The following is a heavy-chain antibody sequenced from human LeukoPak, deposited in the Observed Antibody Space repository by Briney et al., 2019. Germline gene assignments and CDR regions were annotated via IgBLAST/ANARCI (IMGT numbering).Heavy chain of an antibody. CDR1: GFTFDDYG. CDR2: IYHSGST. CDR3: ARLAILRLGELSSPHNWFDP. Sequence: GSLRLSCAASGFTFDDYGMSWVRQAPGKGLEWIGSIYHSGSTYYNPSLKSRVTISVDTSKNQFSLKLSSVTAADTAVYYCARLAILRLGELSSPHNWFDPWGQGTLVTVSS. D-gene: IGHD3-16*02. J-gene: IGHJ5*02. V-gene: IGHV4-38-2*01.